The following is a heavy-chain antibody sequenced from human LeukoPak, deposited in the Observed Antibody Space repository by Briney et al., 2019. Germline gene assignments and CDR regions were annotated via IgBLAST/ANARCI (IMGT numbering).Heavy chain of an antibody. D-gene: IGHD3-22*01. Sequence: ASVKVSCKASGYSFNRYAMNWVRQAPGQGLEWVGWINTNTGNPTYAQGFAGRFAFSLDTSVSTAYLQIGSLKAEDTAVYYCARDYYYDSSGPVMANYWGQGTLVTVSS. CDR3: ARDYYYDSSGPVMANY. J-gene: IGHJ4*02. CDR1: GYSFNRYA. V-gene: IGHV7-4-1*01. CDR2: INTNTGNP.